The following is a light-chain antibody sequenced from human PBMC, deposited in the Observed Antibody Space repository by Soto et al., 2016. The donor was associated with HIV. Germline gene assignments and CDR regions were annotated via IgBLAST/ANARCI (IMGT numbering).Light chain of an antibody. CDR3: QVWDIKGYI. CDR2: ENN. Sequence: SYELTQPLSVSVYPGQTASITCSGANLWDKYVFWYQQKPGQSPLLVIQENNRRPSGVPERFSGSNSWGTATLTITGTQAMDEADYYCQVWDIKGYIFGPGTKVTVL. CDR1: NLWDKY. V-gene: IGLV3-1*01. J-gene: IGLJ1*01.